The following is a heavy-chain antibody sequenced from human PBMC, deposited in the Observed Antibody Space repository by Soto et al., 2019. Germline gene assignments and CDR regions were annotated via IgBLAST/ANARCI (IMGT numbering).Heavy chain of an antibody. D-gene: IGHD3-10*01. CDR1: GGSISTYY. V-gene: IGHV4-59*01. Sequence: SETLSLTCTVSGGSISTYYWSWIRQPPGKGLEWIGYIYYSGDTKYSPSLKNRATISVDTSKNQFSLKLSSVTAADTAVYYCARRWGEGRVDYWGQGTLVTVSS. J-gene: IGHJ4*02. CDR2: IYYSGDT. CDR3: ARRWGEGRVDY.